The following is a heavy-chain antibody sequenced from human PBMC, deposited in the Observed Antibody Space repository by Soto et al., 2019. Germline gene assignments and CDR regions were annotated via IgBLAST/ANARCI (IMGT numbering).Heavy chain of an antibody. J-gene: IGHJ4*02. Sequence: QVQLVESGGGVVQPGRSLRLSCAASGFTFSSYAMHWVRQAPGKGLEWVAVISYDGSNKYYADSVKGRFTISRDNSKNTLYLQMNSLRAEDTAVYYCARDEFRSGRLFDYWGQGTLVTVSS. CDR3: ARDEFRSGRLFDY. V-gene: IGHV3-30-3*01. CDR1: GFTFSSYA. D-gene: IGHD3-3*01. CDR2: ISYDGSNK.